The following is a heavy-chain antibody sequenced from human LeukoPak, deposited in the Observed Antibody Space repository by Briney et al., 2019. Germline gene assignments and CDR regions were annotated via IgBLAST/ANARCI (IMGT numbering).Heavy chain of an antibody. V-gene: IGHV4-39*01. D-gene: IGHD1-1*01. CDR2: IYYSGST. CDR3: ARQGTAYNWNDRPIDY. J-gene: IGHJ4*02. CDR1: GGSISSSSYY. Sequence: SETLSLTCTVSGGSISSSSYYWGWIRQPPGKGLEWIGSIYYSGSTYYNPSLKSRVTISVDTSKNQFSLELSSVTAADTAVYYCARQGTAYNWNDRPIDYWGQGTLVTVSS.